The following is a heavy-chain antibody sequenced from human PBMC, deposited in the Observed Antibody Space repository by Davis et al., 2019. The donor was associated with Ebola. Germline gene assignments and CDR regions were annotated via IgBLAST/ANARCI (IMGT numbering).Heavy chain of an antibody. CDR2: ISWNSGSI. Sequence: PGGSLRLSCAASGLTFDDYAMHWVRQAPGKGLEWVSGISWNSGSIGYADSVKGRFTISRDNAKNSLYLQMNSLRAEDTAVYYCAKGSDEQTRTYYVLGDAFNIWGQGTVVTVSS. D-gene: IGHD3-10*02. CDR1: GLTFDDYA. V-gene: IGHV3-9*01. J-gene: IGHJ3*02. CDR3: AKGSDEQTRTYYVLGDAFNI.